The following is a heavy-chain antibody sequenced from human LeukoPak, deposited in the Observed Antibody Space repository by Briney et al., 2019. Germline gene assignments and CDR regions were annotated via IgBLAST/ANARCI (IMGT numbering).Heavy chain of an antibody. Sequence: GRSLRLSCAASGFTFSSYAMHWVRQAPGKGLEWVAVISYDGSNKYYADSVKGRFTISRDNSKNTLYLKMNSLRGEDTAVYYCAKADTAMVQGPDYWGQRTMLTVSS. CDR1: GFTFSSYA. CDR3: AKADTAMVQGPDY. J-gene: IGHJ4*02. CDR2: ISYDGSNK. D-gene: IGHD5-18*01. V-gene: IGHV3-30*04.